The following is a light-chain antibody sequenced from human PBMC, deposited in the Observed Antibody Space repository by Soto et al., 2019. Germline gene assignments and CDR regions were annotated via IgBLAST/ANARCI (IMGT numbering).Light chain of an antibody. CDR1: QSVSSSY. J-gene: IGKJ1*01. V-gene: IGKV3-20*01. CDR3: QQYGSSPWT. CDR2: DAS. Sequence: IVLTQSPGILSLSPGERATLSRRASQSVSSSYLAWYQQKPGQAPRLLISDASTRATGIPARFSGSGSGTDFTLTISRLEPEDFAVYYCQQYGSSPWTFGQGTKVDIK.